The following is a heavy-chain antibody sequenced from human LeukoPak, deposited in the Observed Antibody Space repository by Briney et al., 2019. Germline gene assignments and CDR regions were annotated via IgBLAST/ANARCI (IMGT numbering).Heavy chain of an antibody. Sequence: SETLSLTCTVSGYSISSGYYWGWIRQPPGKGLEWIGSIYHSGSTYYNPSLKSRVTISVDTSKNQFSLKLSSVTAADTAVYYCARASWEWLFGAWGQGTLVTVSS. J-gene: IGHJ5*02. CDR3: ARASWEWLFGA. CDR2: IYHSGST. V-gene: IGHV4-38-2*02. CDR1: GYSISSGYY. D-gene: IGHD6-19*01.